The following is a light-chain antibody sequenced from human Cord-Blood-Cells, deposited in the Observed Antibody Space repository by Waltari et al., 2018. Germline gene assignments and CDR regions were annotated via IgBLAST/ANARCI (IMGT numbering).Light chain of an antibody. CDR1: SSDVGGSTC. V-gene: IGLV2-11*02. CDR3: CSYAGSYTYV. J-gene: IGLJ1*01. CDR2: DVS. Sequence: QSALTQPRSVSGSPGQSVPISCTRTSSDVGGSTCVSWYQQHPGKAPKLMIYDVSKRPSGVPDRFSGSKSGNTASLTISGLQAEDEADYYCCSYAGSYTYVFGTGTKVTVL.